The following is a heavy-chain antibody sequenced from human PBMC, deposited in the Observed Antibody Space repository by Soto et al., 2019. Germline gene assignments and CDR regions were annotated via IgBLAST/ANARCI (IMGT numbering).Heavy chain of an antibody. J-gene: IGHJ6*02. CDR3: ARSYSCYDFDYYYYGMDV. CDR2: MNPNSGNT. V-gene: IGHV1-8*01. D-gene: IGHD5-12*01. CDR1: GYTFTSYD. Sequence: ASVKVSCKASGYTFTSYDINWVRQATGQGLEWMGWMNPNSGNTGYAQKVQGRVTMTRNTSISTAYMELSSLRSEDTAVYYCARSYSCYDFDYYYYGMDVWGQGTTVTV.